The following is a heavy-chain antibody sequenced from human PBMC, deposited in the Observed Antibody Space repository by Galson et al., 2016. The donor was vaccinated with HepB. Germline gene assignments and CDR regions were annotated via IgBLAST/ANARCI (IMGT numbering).Heavy chain of an antibody. D-gene: IGHD3-10*02. Sequence: SVKVSCKASGGTFNTYHISWVRQAPGQGLEWMGGIFPLLGITNYAQKFHGRVMITADRSTNTAFLEMNSLRPEDTAVDFCAREEGGDYVRSTAYFQVWGQGTLVTVSS. V-gene: IGHV1-69*10. CDR3: AREEGGDYVRSTAYFQV. CDR1: GGTFNTYH. J-gene: IGHJ1*01. CDR2: IFPLLGIT.